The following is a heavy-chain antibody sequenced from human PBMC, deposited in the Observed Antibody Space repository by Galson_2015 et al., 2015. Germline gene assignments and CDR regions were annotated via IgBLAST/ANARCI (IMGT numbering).Heavy chain of an antibody. J-gene: IGHJ4*02. CDR1: GGSISTYS. CDR2: IYYTGST. V-gene: IGHV4-59*08. CDR3: ARRKPARLAPFDS. Sequence: ETLSLTCTVSGGSISTYSWSWVRPPPGKGLDFIGYIYYTGSTNYNPSLKSRVIISVDTSKNQFSLTLSSVTAADTAVYYCARRKPARLAPFDSWGQGTLVTVSS. D-gene: IGHD2-2*01.